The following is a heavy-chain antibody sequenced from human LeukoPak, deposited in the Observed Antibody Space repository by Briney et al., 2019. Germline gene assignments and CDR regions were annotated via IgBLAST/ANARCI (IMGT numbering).Heavy chain of an antibody. CDR3: ARDSGGQTYYYYYMDV. D-gene: IGHD1-1*01. CDR1: GYTFTSYG. J-gene: IGHJ6*03. Sequence: SVKVSCKASGYTFTSYGISWVRQAPGQGLEWMGGIIPIFGTANYAQKFQGRVTITADKSTSTAYMELSSLRSEDTAVYYCARDSGGQTYYYYYMDVWGKGTTVTVSS. CDR2: IIPIFGTA. V-gene: IGHV1-69*06.